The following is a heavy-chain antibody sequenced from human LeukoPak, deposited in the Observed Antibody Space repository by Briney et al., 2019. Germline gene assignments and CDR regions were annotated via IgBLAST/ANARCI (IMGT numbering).Heavy chain of an antibody. CDR2: IAEDGSNE. J-gene: IGHJ4*02. D-gene: IGHD1-1*01. CDR3: AKDRETTASGTFDY. Sequence: GGSLRLSCAASGFSFSSYGMYCVRQAPGKGLEWVAFIAEDGSNEKYTDSVKGRFTISRDNSNNTLYLRMNSLRAEDTGVYYCAKDRETTASGTFDYWGQGTLVTVSS. CDR1: GFSFSSYG. V-gene: IGHV3-30*18.